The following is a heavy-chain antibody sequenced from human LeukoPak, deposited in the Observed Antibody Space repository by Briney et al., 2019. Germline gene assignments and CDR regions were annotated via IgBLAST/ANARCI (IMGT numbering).Heavy chain of an antibody. CDR3: AKGGTGWYPGDYFDY. V-gene: IGHV3-43*01. Sequence: GSLRLSCAASGFTFDDYTMHCVRQAPGKGLEWVSLISWDGGSTYYADSVKGRFTISRDNSKNSLYLQMNSLRTEDTALYYCAKGGTGWYPGDYFDYWGQGTLVTVSS. D-gene: IGHD6-19*01. CDR2: ISWDGGST. CDR1: GFTFDDYT. J-gene: IGHJ4*02.